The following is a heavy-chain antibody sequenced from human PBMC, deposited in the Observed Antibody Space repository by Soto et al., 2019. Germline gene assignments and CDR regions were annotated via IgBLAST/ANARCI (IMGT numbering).Heavy chain of an antibody. D-gene: IGHD3-10*01. CDR3: TSAPEKLWFGELLSHTVTTPHDAFDI. Sequence: GGSLRLSCAASGFTFSGSAMHWVRQASGKGLEWVGRIRSKANSYATAYAASVKGRFTISRDDSKNTAYLQMNSLKTEDTAVYYCTSAPEKLWFGELLSHTVTTPHDAFDIWGQGTMVTVSS. CDR1: GFTFSGSA. V-gene: IGHV3-73*01. CDR2: IRSKANSYAT. J-gene: IGHJ3*02.